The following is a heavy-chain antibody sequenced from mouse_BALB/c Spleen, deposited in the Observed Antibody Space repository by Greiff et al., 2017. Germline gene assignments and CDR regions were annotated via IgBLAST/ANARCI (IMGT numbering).Heavy chain of an antibody. Sequence: QVQLQQPGAELVKPGTSVKLSCKASGYNFTSYWKNWVKLRPGQGLEWIGDIYPGSGSTNYNEKFKSKATLTVDTSSSTAYMQLSSLASEDSALYYCARWENGHYWYFDVWGAGTTVTVSS. CDR1: GYNFTSYW. D-gene: IGHD1-1*02. V-gene: IGHV1-55*01. CDR2: IYPGSGST. J-gene: IGHJ1*01. CDR3: ARWENGHYWYFDV.